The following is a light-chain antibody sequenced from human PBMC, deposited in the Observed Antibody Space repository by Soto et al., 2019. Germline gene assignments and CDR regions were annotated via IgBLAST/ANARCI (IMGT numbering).Light chain of an antibody. CDR1: SSNIGAGYD. J-gene: IGLJ1*01. CDR3: QSYDSSLSSYV. V-gene: IGLV1-40*01. CDR2: GNS. Sequence: QSVLTQPPSVSGAPGQRVTISCTGSSSNIGAGYDVHWYQHLPGTAPKLLIYGNSNRPSGVPDRFSGSKSGTSASLAITGLQAEDEADYYCQSYDSSLSSYVFGTGTKVTFL.